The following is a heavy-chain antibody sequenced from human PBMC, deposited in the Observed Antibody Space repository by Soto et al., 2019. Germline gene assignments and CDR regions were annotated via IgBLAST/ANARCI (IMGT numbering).Heavy chain of an antibody. J-gene: IGHJ4*02. CDR3: LGYCSGGSCYSRAY. CDR2: INAGNGNT. CDR1: GYTFTSYA. Sequence: GASVKVSCKASGYTFTSYAMQWVRQAPGQRIEWMGWINAGNGNTKYSQKFQGRVTITRDTSASTAYMELSSLRSEDTAVYYCLGYCSGGSCYSRAYWGQGTLVTVSS. V-gene: IGHV1-3*01. D-gene: IGHD2-15*01.